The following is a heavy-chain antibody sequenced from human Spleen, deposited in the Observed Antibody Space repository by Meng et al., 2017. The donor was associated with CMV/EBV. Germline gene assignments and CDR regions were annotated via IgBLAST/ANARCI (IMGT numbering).Heavy chain of an antibody. V-gene: IGHV3-30*02. D-gene: IGHD6-25*01. CDR3: AKQGIGTGFNKIIANYYGMDV. CDR2: IWNDGSNK. CDR1: GFTFSSYG. J-gene: IGHJ6*02. Sequence: GGSLRLSCTASGFTFSSYGMHWVRQAPGKGLEWVALIWNDGSNKDYADSVRGRFTISRDNSKNTLYLQMNTLRPEDTAVYYCAKQGIGTGFNKIIANYYGMDVWGPGTTVTVSS.